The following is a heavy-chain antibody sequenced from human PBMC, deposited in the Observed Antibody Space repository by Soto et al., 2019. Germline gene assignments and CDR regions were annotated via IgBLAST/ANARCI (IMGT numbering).Heavy chain of an antibody. V-gene: IGHV5-51*01. Sequence: GESLKISCKGYGYTFTDYWIGWVRHMPGKGLEFIGLIYPGDSDTRYSPSFHGRVTISADKSSSTAFLHWSSLRASDTAMYYWASQKTVIRGPLSSNWFDPWGQGTLVTVSS. J-gene: IGHJ5*02. CDR1: GYTFTDYW. CDR3: ASQKTVIRGPLSSNWFDP. D-gene: IGHD1-1*01. CDR2: IYPGDSDT.